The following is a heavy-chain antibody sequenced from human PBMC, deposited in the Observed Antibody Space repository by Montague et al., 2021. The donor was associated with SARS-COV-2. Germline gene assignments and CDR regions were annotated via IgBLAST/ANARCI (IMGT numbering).Heavy chain of an antibody. V-gene: IGHV2-70*13. CDR1: GFSLTTTGMC. Sequence: PALVKPTQTLTLTCTFSGFSLTTTGMCVSWVRQPPGKALEWLAIIDWDDDKYYSTSLKTRLTISKDTSKNQVVLTMTNMDPVDTATYYCVRIQYDIVTGYNDPLYHYRGQGTLVTVSS. D-gene: IGHD3-9*01. CDR2: IDWDDDK. CDR3: VRIQYDIVTGYNDPLYHY. J-gene: IGHJ4*02.